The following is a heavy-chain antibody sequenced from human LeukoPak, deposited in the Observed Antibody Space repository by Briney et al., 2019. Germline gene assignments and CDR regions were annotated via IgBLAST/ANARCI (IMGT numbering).Heavy chain of an antibody. CDR3: ARVVPEGWSGSYRVVDH. V-gene: IGHV4-59*01. J-gene: IGHJ4*02. Sequence: SETLSLTCTVSGGSISSYYWSWIRQPPGKGLEWIGYIYYSGSTNYNPSLKSRVTISVDTSKNQFSLKLSSVTAADTAVYYCARVVPEGWSGSYRVVDHWGQGTLVTVSS. CDR2: IYYSGST. CDR1: GGSISSYY. D-gene: IGHD1-26*01.